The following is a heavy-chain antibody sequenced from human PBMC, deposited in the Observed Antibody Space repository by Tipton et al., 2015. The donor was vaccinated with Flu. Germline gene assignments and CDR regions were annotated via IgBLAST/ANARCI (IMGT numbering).Heavy chain of an antibody. CDR2: IHRYGTT. J-gene: IGHJ4*02. CDR3: ARHTGDSVRGVIDY. D-gene: IGHD3-10*02. Sequence: TLSLTCAVSGDSISSDYFWGWIRQPPGKGLEWIATIHRYGTTYYNPSLKSRVTISVDTSKNQFSLEMRSVTAADMAVYYCARHTGDSVRGVIDYWGQGTLVTVSS. V-gene: IGHV4-38-2*01. CDR1: GDSISSDYF.